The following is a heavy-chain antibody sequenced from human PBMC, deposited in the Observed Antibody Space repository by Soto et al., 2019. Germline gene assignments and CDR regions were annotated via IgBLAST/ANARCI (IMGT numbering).Heavy chain of an antibody. Sequence: EVQLSESGGGLVQPGGSLRLSCGGAGFTFSGSAVSWVRQAPGRGLEWVSGISGGGRTEYADSVKGRFGISRDNSKDTVYLYMNSLRDDDTAVYYCARQKGDIVARPPDHWGQGILVTVSS. D-gene: IGHD5-12*01. CDR3: ARQKGDIVARPPDH. CDR2: ISGGGRT. CDR1: GFTFSGSA. V-gene: IGHV3-23*01. J-gene: IGHJ4*02.